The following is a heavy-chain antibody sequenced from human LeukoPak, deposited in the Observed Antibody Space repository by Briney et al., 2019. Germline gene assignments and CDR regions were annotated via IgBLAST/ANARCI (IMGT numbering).Heavy chain of an antibody. CDR1: GGSISTYY. CDR3: ARGGTIKNGMDV. Sequence: SETLSLTCTVSGGSISTYYWSWIRQPPGKGLEWIGYVYYSGSTNYNPSLESRVTISVDTSKNQFSLMLSSVTAADTAVYYCARGGTIKNGMDVWGQGTTVTVSS. J-gene: IGHJ6*02. V-gene: IGHV4-59*01. D-gene: IGHD1-14*01. CDR2: VYYSGST.